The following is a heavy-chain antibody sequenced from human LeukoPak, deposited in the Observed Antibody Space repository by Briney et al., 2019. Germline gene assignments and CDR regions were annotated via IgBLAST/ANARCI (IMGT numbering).Heavy chain of an antibody. CDR3: ARGASSWNNDY. D-gene: IGHD6-13*01. V-gene: IGHV4-59*01. Sequence: TSETLSLTCNVSGGSIGDYYWTWIRQFPGKGLEWIGYNYYIGSTNYNPSLKSRVTISVDTSKNQISLELKSVTAADTAVYYCARGASSWNNDYWGQGILVTVSS. CDR2: NYYIGST. J-gene: IGHJ4*02. CDR1: GGSIGDYY.